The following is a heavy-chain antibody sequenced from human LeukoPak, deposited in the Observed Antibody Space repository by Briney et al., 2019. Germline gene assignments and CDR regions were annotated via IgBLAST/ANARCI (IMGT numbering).Heavy chain of an antibody. V-gene: IGHV3-21*01. J-gene: IGHJ4*02. Sequence: GGSLRLSCAASGFTFSSYSMNWVRQAPGKGLEWVSSISSSSSYIYYADSVKGRFTISRDNAKNSLYLQMNSLRAEDTAVYYCARDFYDSSGYDHSNFDYWGQGTLVTVSS. CDR3: ARDFYDSSGYDHSNFDY. D-gene: IGHD3-22*01. CDR2: ISSSSSYI. CDR1: GFTFSSYS.